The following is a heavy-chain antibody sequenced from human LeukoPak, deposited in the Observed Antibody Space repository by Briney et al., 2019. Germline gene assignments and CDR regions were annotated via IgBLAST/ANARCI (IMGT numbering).Heavy chain of an antibody. D-gene: IGHD2/OR15-2a*01. CDR1: GFAFXRXW. Sequence: GGSLRLSCAASGFAFXRXWMHWVRQAPGKGLVWVSRINSDGRSAVYADSVKGRFTISRDNTKNTLYLQMDTLRAEDTAVYYCTRVSTTDDYWGQGTLVTVSS. CDR2: INSDGRSA. J-gene: IGHJ4*02. V-gene: IGHV3-74*01. CDR3: TRVSTTDDY.